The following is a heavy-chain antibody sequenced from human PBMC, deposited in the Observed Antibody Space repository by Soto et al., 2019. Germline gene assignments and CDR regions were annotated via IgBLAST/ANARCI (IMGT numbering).Heavy chain of an antibody. J-gene: IGHJ6*02. Sequence: QAQLEQSGGEVRKPGSSVKVYCKASRVAFSKFIVTWVRQAPGFGLEWVGGIIPIFGTANYAQKFQGRVTITADESTSTSYMEVNNLRSEDTAVYYCAKVRYSSPMGYYYGMDVWGQGTTVTVSS. D-gene: IGHD6-19*01. CDR1: RVAFSKFI. CDR2: IIPIFGTA. CDR3: AKVRYSSPMGYYYGMDV. V-gene: IGHV1-69*01.